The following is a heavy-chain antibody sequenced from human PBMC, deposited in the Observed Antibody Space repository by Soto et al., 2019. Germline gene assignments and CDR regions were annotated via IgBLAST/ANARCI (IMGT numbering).Heavy chain of an antibody. V-gene: IGHV3-53*01. D-gene: IGHD2-15*01. CDR1: GFTVSYFY. J-gene: IGHJ6*02. CDR2: IYGGDST. Sequence: EVQLVESGGGLIQPGGSLRLSCAASGFTVSYFYMNWVRQAPGKGLEWVSVIYGGDSTYYADSVKGRFTTSRGSSKNTVYLQMNSLRAEDTAVYYCARVDSVDYYYGMDVWGQGTTVTVSS. CDR3: ARVDSVDYYYGMDV.